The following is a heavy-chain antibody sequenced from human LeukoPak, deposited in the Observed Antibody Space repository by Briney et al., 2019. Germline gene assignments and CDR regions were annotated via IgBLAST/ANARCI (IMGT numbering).Heavy chain of an antibody. V-gene: IGHV4-59*11. CDR1: GGSISSHY. CDR2: IYYSGST. D-gene: IGHD3-10*01. Sequence: PSETLSLTCTVSGGSISSHYWSWIRQPPGKGLEWIGYIYYSGSTNYNPSLKSRVTISVDTSKNQFSLKLSSVTAADTAVYYCARDGPAQMVDFDYWGQGTLVTVSS. J-gene: IGHJ4*02. CDR3: ARDGPAQMVDFDY.